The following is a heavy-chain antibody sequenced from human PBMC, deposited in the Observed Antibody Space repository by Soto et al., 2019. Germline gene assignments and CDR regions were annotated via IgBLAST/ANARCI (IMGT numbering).Heavy chain of an antibody. V-gene: IGHV4-39*01. Sequence: QLQVQESGPGLVKPSETLSLTCTVSGVSIDSSRYYWGWIRQPPGKGLEWIGNIHYSGTTYYNPSLKSRVMISVNASKNQCPLRLTSVTAADTAVYYCVRPYESGGFYYGFDYWGQGTPVTVSS. CDR2: IHYSGTT. CDR3: VRPYESGGFYYGFDY. CDR1: GVSIDSSRYY. J-gene: IGHJ4*02. D-gene: IGHD3-22*01.